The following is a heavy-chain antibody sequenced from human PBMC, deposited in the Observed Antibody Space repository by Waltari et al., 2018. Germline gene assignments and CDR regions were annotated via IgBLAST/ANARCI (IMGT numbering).Heavy chain of an antibody. CDR1: GGSISSHY. V-gene: IGHV4-59*11. Sequence: QVQLQESGPGLVKPSETLSLTCTVSGGSISSHYWSWIRQPPGKGLEWIGYIYYSGSTNHKHPLKSRVTISVDTSKNQFSLKLSAVTAADTAVYYCARGMLPQHFDDWGQGTLVTVSS. J-gene: IGHJ4*02. CDR2: IYYSGST. D-gene: IGHD2-15*01. CDR3: ARGMLPQHFDD.